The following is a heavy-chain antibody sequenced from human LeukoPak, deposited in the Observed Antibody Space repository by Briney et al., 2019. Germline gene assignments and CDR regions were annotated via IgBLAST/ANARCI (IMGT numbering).Heavy chain of an antibody. CDR3: AGAMAYYYDSSGYLPSDI. CDR2: IYYSGST. J-gene: IGHJ3*02. CDR1: GGSINNYY. V-gene: IGHV4-59*08. D-gene: IGHD3-22*01. Sequence: SETLSLTCTVSGGSINNYYWSWIRQPPGKGLEWIGYIYYSGSTNYNPSLKSRVTISVDTSKNQFSLKLSSVTAADTAVYYCAGAMAYYYDSSGYLPSDIWGQGTMVTVSS.